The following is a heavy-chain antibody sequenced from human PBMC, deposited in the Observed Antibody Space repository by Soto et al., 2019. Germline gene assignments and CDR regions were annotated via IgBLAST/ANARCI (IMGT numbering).Heavy chain of an antibody. CDR2: MNPKSGNT. D-gene: IGHD6-13*01. V-gene: IGHV1-8*01. J-gene: IGHJ3*02. CDR1: GYTFTSYA. CDR3: ASPQIAAAGRPRCCDI. Sequence: GSVNLSCKASGYTFTSYAMNWVRQATGQGLEWMGWMNPKSGNTGYAQKFQGRVNMTRNTSISTAYMELSSLRSEDTAVYYCASPQIAAAGRPRCCDIWGQGTMVIVSS.